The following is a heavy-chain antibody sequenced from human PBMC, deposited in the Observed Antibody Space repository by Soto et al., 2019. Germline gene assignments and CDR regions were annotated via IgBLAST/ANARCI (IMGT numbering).Heavy chain of an antibody. J-gene: IGHJ3*02. Sequence: KASETLSLTCTVSGGSISSYYWSWIRQPAGKGLEWIGRIYTSGSTNYNPSLKSRVTMSVDTSKNQFSLKLSSVTAADTAVYYCARDRVVDDFWIGYLTRHDAFDIWGQGTMVT. CDR2: IYTSGST. D-gene: IGHD3-3*01. CDR1: GGSISSYY. V-gene: IGHV4-4*07. CDR3: ARDRVVDDFWIGYLTRHDAFDI.